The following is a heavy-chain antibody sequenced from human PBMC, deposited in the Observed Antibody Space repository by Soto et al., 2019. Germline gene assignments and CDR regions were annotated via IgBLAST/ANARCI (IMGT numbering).Heavy chain of an antibody. CDR1: GGSFSGYY. Sequence: PSETLSLACAVYGGSFSGYYWSWIRQPPGKGQEWIGEINHSGSTNYNPSLKSRVTISVNTPKNQFSFMLSSVTAADTAVYYFARSRWPNLVVVPAALRYFAYWGQGTMVTVSA. V-gene: IGHV4-34*01. D-gene: IGHD2-2*01. CDR3: ARSRWPNLVVVPAALRYFAY. CDR2: INHSGST. J-gene: IGHJ4*02.